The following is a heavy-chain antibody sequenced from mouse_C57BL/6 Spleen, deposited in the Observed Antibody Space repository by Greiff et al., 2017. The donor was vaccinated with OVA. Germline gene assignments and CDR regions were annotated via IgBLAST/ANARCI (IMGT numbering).Heavy chain of an antibody. Sequence: QVQLQQPGTELVKPGASVKLSCKASGYTFTSYWMHWVKQRPGQGLEWIGNIDPSDGGTNYNEKFKSKATLTVDKSSSTAYMQLSSLTSEDSAVYYCARSPFYYDDDVEDDWGQGTTLTVSS. V-gene: IGHV1-53*01. CDR1: GYTFTSYW. J-gene: IGHJ2*01. CDR3: ARSPFYYDDDVEDD. D-gene: IGHD2-4*01. CDR2: IDPSDGGT.